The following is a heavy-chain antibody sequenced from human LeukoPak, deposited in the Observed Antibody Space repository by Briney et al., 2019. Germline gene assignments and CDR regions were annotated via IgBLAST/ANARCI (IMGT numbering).Heavy chain of an antibody. D-gene: IGHD3-22*01. V-gene: IGHV3-53*01. CDR1: GFTVSSNY. J-gene: IGHJ4*02. CDR3: ARNGYYDSSGYYLFDC. CDR2: IYSGGST. Sequence: PGGSLRLSCAASGFTVSSNYMSWVRQAPGKGLEWVSVIYSGGSTDYADSVKGRFTISRDNSKNTLYLQMNSLRAEETAVYYCARNGYYDSSGYYLFDCWGQGTLVTVSA.